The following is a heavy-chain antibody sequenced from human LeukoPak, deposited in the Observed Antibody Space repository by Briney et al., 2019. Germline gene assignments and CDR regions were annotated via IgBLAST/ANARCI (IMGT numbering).Heavy chain of an antibody. CDR3: AREDVWFGEWNWFDP. CDR2: IKQDGREK. V-gene: IGHV3-7*01. Sequence: GGSLRLSCAASRFTFSSYALSWVRQAPGKGLEWVANIKQDGREKYYVDSVKGRFTISRDNAKNSLYLQMNSLRAEDTAVYYCAREDVWFGEWNWFDPWGQGTLVTVSS. CDR1: RFTFSSYA. D-gene: IGHD3-10*01. J-gene: IGHJ5*02.